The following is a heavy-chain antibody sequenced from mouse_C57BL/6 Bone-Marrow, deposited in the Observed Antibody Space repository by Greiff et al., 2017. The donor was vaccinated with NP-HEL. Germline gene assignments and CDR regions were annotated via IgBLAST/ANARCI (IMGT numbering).Heavy chain of an antibody. CDR2: IDPETGGT. D-gene: IGHD2-2*01. J-gene: IGHJ2*01. V-gene: IGHV1-15*01. CDR3: TRGVTIYLDY. Sequence: QVQLQQSGAELVRPGASVTLSCKASGYTFTDYEMHWVKQTPVHGLEWIGAIDPETGGTAYNQKFKGKAILTADKSSSTAYMELRSLTSEDSAVYYCTRGVTIYLDYWGQGTTLTVSS. CDR1: GYTFTDYE.